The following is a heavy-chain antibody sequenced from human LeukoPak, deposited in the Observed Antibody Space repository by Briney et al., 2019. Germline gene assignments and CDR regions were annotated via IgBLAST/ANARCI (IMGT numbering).Heavy chain of an antibody. CDR3: AKSNGYGLIDI. Sequence: SETLSLTCNVSGFSINSDYYWGWIRQPPGKALEWIGNIFYSGSTYYSPSLKSRVTISLDTSRNQFSLKLNSVTAADTAVYYCAKSNGYGLIDIWGQGTMVTVSS. D-gene: IGHD3-22*01. CDR1: GFSINSDYY. CDR2: IFYSGST. V-gene: IGHV4-38-2*02. J-gene: IGHJ3*02.